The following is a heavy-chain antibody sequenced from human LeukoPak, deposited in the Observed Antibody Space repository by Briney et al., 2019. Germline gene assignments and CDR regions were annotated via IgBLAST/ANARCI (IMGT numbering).Heavy chain of an antibody. CDR1: GYSFTDKY. CDR3: ARGTWSGFLPDDY. Sequence: ASVKVSCKASGYSFTDKYMHWVRQAPGQGLEWMGWINPNSGGTNYAQKFQGRVTMTTDTSMSTAYMELSRLTSDDTAVYYCARGTWSGFLPDDYWGQGTLVTVSS. D-gene: IGHD3-3*01. CDR2: INPNSGGT. V-gene: IGHV1-2*02. J-gene: IGHJ4*02.